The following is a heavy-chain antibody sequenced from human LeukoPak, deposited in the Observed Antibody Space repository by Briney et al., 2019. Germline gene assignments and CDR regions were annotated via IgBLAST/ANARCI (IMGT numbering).Heavy chain of an antibody. V-gene: IGHV4-39*07. J-gene: IGHJ6*03. D-gene: IGHD3-10*01. Sequence: PSETLSLTCTVSGGSISSSSYYWGWIRQPPGKGLEWIGSIYYSGSTYYNPSLKSRVTISVDTSKNQFSLKLSSVTAADTAVYYCARRGFGRYYYYMDVWGKGTTVTVSS. CDR1: GGSISSSSYY. CDR2: IYYSGST. CDR3: ARRGFGRYYYYMDV.